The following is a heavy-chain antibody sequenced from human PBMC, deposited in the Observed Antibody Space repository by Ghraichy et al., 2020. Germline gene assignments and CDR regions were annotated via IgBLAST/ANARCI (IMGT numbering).Heavy chain of an antibody. CDR1: GFTFSSYS. CDR2: ISSSSSTI. D-gene: IGHD3-16*01. V-gene: IGHV3-48*04. J-gene: IGHJ6*03. CDR3: ARGLGYTGAYYMDV. Sequence: GGSLRLSCAASGFTFSSYSMNWVRQAPGKGLEWVSYISSSSSTIYYADSVKGRFTISRDNAKNSLYLQMNSLRAEDTAVYYCARGLGYTGAYYMDVWGKGTTVTVSS.